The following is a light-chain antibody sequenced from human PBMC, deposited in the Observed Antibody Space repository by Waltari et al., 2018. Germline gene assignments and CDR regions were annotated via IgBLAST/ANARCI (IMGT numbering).Light chain of an antibody. CDR3: QVWDSSGDQWV. CDR2: YDS. J-gene: IGLJ2*01. V-gene: IGLV3-21*01. Sequence: SYDLTQPSSVSVSPGQTARITGGGDNIGRKNVHWYQQKPPQAPLLVIYYDSERPSEVPERFSGSKAWDTATLTISGVEAGDEADYFCQVWDSSGDQWVCGGGTRLTVL. CDR1: NIGRKN.